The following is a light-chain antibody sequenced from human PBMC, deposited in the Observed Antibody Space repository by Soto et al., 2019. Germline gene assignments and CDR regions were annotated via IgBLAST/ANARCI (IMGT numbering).Light chain of an antibody. V-gene: IGLV2-14*03. CDR2: DVN. Sequence: QSALTQPASVSGSPGQSITISCTGTSSDVGGYNYVSLYQQHPGKAPKLIIYDVNNRPSGVSNRFSGSKSGNTASLTISGLQAEDEADYYCSSYTSSSTWVFGGGTKLTVL. J-gene: IGLJ3*02. CDR3: SSYTSSSTWV. CDR1: SSDVGGYNY.